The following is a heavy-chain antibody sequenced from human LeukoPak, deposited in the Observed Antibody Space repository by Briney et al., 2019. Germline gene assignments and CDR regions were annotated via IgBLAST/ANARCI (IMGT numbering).Heavy chain of an antibody. D-gene: IGHD6-13*01. CDR3: AKDIVLYSSSWYGESSQYYFDY. J-gene: IGHJ4*02. CDR2: ISGSGGST. V-gene: IGHV3-23*01. CDR1: GFTFSSYA. Sequence: PGGSLRLSCAASGFTFSSYAMSWVRQAPGKGLEWVSAISGSGGSTYYADSVKGRFTISRDNSKNTLYLQMNSLRAEDTAVYYCAKDIVLYSSSWYGESSQYYFDYWGQGTLVTVSS.